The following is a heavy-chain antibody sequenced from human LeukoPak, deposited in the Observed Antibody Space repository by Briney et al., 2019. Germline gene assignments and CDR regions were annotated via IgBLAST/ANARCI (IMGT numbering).Heavy chain of an antibody. D-gene: IGHD6-6*01. CDR3: AKPNLYSSSIKNWFDR. J-gene: IGHJ5*02. V-gene: IGHV3-30*02. CDR2: IRYDGSNK. CDR1: GFTFSSYG. Sequence: GGSLRLSCAASGFTFSSYGMHWVRQAPGKGLEWVAFIRYDGSNKYYADSVKGRFTISRDNSKNTLYLQMNSLRAEDTAVYYCAKPNLYSSSIKNWFDRWGQGTLVTVSS.